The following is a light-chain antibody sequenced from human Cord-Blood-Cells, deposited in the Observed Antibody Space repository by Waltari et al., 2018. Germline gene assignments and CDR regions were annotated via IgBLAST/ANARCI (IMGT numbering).Light chain of an antibody. J-gene: IGKJ2*03. CDR3: QQSYSTLYS. V-gene: IGKV1-39*01. Sequence: DIQMTQSPPSLSASVGDRVTITCRASQSISSYLNWYQQKPGKAPKLLIDDASSLQSGVPSRFSGSGSGTDFTLTISSLQPEDFATYYCQQSYSTLYSFGQGTKLEIK. CDR2: DAS. CDR1: QSISSY.